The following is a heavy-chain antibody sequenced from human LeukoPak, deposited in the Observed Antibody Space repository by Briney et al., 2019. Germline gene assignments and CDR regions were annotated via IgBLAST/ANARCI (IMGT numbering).Heavy chain of an antibody. J-gene: IGHJ5*02. Sequence: SETLSLTCAVYGGSFSGYYWSWIRQPPGKGLEWIGEINHSGSTNYNPSLKSRVTISVDTSKNQFSLKLSSVTAADTAVYYCARGSAAPHNWFDPWGQGTLVTVSS. CDR1: GGSFSGYY. V-gene: IGHV4-34*01. CDR2: INHSGST. CDR3: ARGSAAPHNWFDP. D-gene: IGHD2-2*01.